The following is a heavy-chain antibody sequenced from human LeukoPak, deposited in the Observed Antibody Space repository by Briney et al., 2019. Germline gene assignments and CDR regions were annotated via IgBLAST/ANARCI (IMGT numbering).Heavy chain of an antibody. CDR1: GGSISSYY. Sequence: PSETLSLTCSVSGGSISSYYWSWIRQSPGKGLEWIGYIYYSGSTNYKPSLKSRVTISVDKSKNQLSLKLSSVTAADTAVYYCARDLGIAAAGTLKRYNWFDPRGQGTLVTVSS. CDR2: IYYSGST. D-gene: IGHD6-13*01. J-gene: IGHJ5*02. V-gene: IGHV4-59*01. CDR3: ARDLGIAAAGTLKRYNWFDP.